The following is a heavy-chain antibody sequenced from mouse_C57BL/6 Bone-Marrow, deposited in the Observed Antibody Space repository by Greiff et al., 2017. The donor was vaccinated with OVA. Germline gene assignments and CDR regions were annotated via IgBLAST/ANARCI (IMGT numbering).Heavy chain of an antibody. CDR3: ARHEEGYDYDGY. Sequence: EVQGVESGGDLVKPGGSLKLSCAASGFTFSSYGMSWVRQTPDKRLEWVATISSGGSYTYYPDSVKGRFTISRDNAKNTLYLQMSSLKSEDTAMYYCARHEEGYDYDGYWGKGTTLTVSS. J-gene: IGHJ2*01. CDR1: GFTFSSYG. CDR2: ISSGGSYT. D-gene: IGHD2-4*01. V-gene: IGHV5-6*01.